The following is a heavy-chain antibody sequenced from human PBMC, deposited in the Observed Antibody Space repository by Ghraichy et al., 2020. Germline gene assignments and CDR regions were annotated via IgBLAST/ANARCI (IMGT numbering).Heavy chain of an antibody. CDR2: IIPIFGTA. Sequence: SVKVSCKASGGTFSSYAISWVRQAPGQGLEWMGGIIPIFGTANYAQKFQGRVTITADESTSTAYMELSSLRSEDTAVYYCARDSYSSSWYLNITDLNWFDPWGQGTLVTVSS. J-gene: IGHJ5*02. CDR1: GGTFSSYA. CDR3: ARDSYSSSWYLNITDLNWFDP. V-gene: IGHV1-69*13. D-gene: IGHD6-13*01.